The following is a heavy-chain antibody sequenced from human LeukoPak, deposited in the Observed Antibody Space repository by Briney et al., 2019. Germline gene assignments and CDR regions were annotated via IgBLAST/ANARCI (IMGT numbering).Heavy chain of an antibody. CDR1: SGSISTSNYY. V-gene: IGHV4-61*05. D-gene: IGHD1-26*01. CDR3: ARQVPSGSYYGFVWYFDL. J-gene: IGHJ2*01. Sequence: PSETLSLTCTVSSGSISTSNYYWGWVRQPPGKALEWIGNIFYSGSTNYNPSLKSRVTISVDKSKNQFSLKLSSVTAADTAVYYCARQVPSGSYYGFVWYFDLWGRGTLVTVSS. CDR2: IFYSGST.